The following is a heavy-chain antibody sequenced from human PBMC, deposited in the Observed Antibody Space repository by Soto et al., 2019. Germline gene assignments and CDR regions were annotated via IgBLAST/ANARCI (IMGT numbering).Heavy chain of an antibody. D-gene: IGHD4-17*01. CDR3: ARHVSVTHDFDY. CDR1: GGSISSYY. V-gene: IGHV4-59*08. J-gene: IGHJ4*02. CDR2: IYYSGST. Sequence: SETLSLTCTVSGGSISSYYWSWIRQPPGKGLEWIGYIYYSGSTNYNPSLKSRVTISVDTSKNQFSLKLSSVTAADTAVYYCARHVSVTHDFDYWGQGTLVTVSS.